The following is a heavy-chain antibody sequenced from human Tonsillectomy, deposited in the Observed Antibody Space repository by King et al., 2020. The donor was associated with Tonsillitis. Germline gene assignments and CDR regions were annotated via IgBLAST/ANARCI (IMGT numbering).Heavy chain of an antibody. J-gene: IGHJ6*02. CDR2: ISAYNGNT. CDR3: ARDPCIAAAVLYYYGMDV. D-gene: IGHD6-13*01. CDR1: GYTFTNYG. Sequence: QLVQSGAEVRKPGASVKVSCKASGYTFTNYGISWVRQAPGQGLEWMGWISAYNGNTNYAQKLQGRVTMTTDTSTSTAFMELRSLRSDDTAVYYCARDPCIAAAVLYYYGMDVWGQGTPVTVSS. V-gene: IGHV1-18*01.